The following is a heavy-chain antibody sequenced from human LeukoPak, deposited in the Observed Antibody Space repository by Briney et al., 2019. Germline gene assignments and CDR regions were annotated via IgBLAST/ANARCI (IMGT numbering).Heavy chain of an antibody. J-gene: IGHJ4*02. Sequence: GGSLRVSCAGSGFTFSSSAMSWVRQTPGKGLEWVSSITGNGATTSYSDSVKGRFTISRDNSKNTLSLQMNSLRVEDTAVYYCAKERRRVDTEMVRSYYFENWGQGTLVTVSS. D-gene: IGHD5-18*01. V-gene: IGHV3-23*01. CDR2: ITGNGATT. CDR3: AKERRRVDTEMVRSYYFEN. CDR1: GFTFSSSA.